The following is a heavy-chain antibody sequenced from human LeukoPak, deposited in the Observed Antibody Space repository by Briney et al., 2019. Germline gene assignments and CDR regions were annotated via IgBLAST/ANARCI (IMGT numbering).Heavy chain of an antibody. CDR1: GGSISSSNYY. J-gene: IGHJ5*02. D-gene: IGHD3-10*01. V-gene: IGHV4-39*07. CDR3: ARESKRITMVRGARDWFDP. CDR2: IYSRGST. Sequence: SETLSLTCIVSGGSISSSNYYWGWIRQSPGKGLEWIGSIYSRGSTYYNPSLKSRVTISVDTSKNQFSLKLSSVTAADTAVYYCARESKRITMVRGARDWFDPWGQGTLVTVSS.